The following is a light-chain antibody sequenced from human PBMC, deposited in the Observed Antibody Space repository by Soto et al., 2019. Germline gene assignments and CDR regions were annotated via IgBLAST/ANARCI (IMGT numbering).Light chain of an antibody. Sequence: EIVXTQSPXTLSLSPGERATLSCRASQSVSSSYLAWYQLKPGQAPRLLIYGASSRATAIPDRFSGSGSGTDFTLTISRLEPEDFAVYYCQQYGTSPRTFGQGTKVEIK. CDR3: QQYGTSPRT. V-gene: IGKV3-20*01. CDR2: GAS. CDR1: QSVSSSY. J-gene: IGKJ1*01.